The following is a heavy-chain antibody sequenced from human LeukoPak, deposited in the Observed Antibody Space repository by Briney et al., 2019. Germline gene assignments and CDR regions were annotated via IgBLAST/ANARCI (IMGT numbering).Heavy chain of an antibody. Sequence: GGSLRLSCAASGFTFGSYAMSWVRQAPGKGLEWVSDINGSGGSTYYTDSVKGRFTISRDNSKNTLYLQMNSLRAEDTAVYYCARDRDNLGYYSEYWGQGTLVTVSS. CDR2: INGSGGST. V-gene: IGHV3-23*01. J-gene: IGHJ4*02. D-gene: IGHD5-24*01. CDR1: GFTFGSYA. CDR3: ARDRDNLGYYSEY.